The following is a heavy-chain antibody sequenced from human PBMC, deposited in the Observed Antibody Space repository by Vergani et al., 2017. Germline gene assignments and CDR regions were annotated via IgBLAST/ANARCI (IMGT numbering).Heavy chain of an antibody. Sequence: QVQLLQSGAAVRKPGSSVKVSCKASGGTFSSYAISWVRQAPGQGLEWMGGIIPIFGTANYAQKFQGRVTITADESTSTAYMELSSLRSEDTAVYYCARESGFSSQPGDYMDVWGKGTTVTVSS. CDR2: IIPIFGTA. V-gene: IGHV1-69*12. J-gene: IGHJ6*03. D-gene: IGHD2/OR15-2a*01. CDR3: ARESGFSSQPGDYMDV. CDR1: GGTFSSYA.